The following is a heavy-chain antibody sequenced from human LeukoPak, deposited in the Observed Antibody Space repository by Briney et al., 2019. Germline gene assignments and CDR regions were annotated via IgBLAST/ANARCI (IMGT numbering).Heavy chain of an antibody. V-gene: IGHV4-31*03. CDR2: ISYSGST. Sequence: SQTLSLTCTVSGGSISSGGYYWSWIRQHPGKGLEWIGFISYSGSTYYNPSLKSRVTISVDTSKNQFSLKLSSVTAADTAVYYCARSDWEYYFGYWGQGTLVTVSS. J-gene: IGHJ4*02. D-gene: IGHD3-9*01. CDR1: GGSISSGGYY. CDR3: ARSDWEYYFGY.